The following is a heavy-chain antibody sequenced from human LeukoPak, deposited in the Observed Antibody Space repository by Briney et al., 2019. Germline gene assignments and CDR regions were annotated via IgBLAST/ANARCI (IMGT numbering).Heavy chain of an antibody. D-gene: IGHD3-10*01. CDR3: ARVGTMVRGANHFDY. V-gene: IGHV1-2*02. CDR1: GYTFTGYY. J-gene: IGHJ4*02. CDR2: INPNSGGT. Sequence: GAPVKVSCKASGYTFTGYYMHWVRQAPGQGLEWMGWINPNSGGTNYAQKFQGRVTMTRDTSISTAYMELSRLRSDDTAVYYCARVGTMVRGANHFDYWGQGTLVTVSS.